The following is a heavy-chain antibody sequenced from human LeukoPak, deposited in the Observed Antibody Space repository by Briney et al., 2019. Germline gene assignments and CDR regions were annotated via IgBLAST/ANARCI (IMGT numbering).Heavy chain of an antibody. J-gene: IGHJ4*02. D-gene: IGHD6-13*01. Sequence: GGSLRLSCAASGFTVSRHSMNWVRQAPGKGLEWVSSISSSSSYIYYADSVKCRLTISRDNAKNSMYLQMNSLRAEDTAVYYWLTTGVAAAGTWRFVYWGQGVVVTVSS. CDR3: LTTGVAAAGTWRFVY. V-gene: IGHV3-21*01. CDR2: ISSSSSYI. CDR1: GFTVSRHS.